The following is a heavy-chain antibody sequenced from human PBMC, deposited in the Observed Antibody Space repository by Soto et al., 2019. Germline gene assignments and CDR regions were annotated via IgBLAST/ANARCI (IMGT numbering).Heavy chain of an antibody. CDR1: GFTFDDYA. Sequence: GGSLRLSCAASGFTFDDYAMHWVRQAPGKGLEWVSGISWNSGSIGYADSVKGRFTISRDNAKNSLYLQMNSLRAEDTALYYCAKGPSDIVVVPAAMGLYYFDYWGQGTLVTVSS. D-gene: IGHD2-2*01. J-gene: IGHJ4*02. CDR2: ISWNSGSI. V-gene: IGHV3-9*01. CDR3: AKGPSDIVVVPAAMGLYYFDY.